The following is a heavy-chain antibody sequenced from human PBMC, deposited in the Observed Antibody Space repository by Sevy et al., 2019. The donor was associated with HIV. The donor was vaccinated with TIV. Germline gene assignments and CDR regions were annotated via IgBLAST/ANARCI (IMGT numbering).Heavy chain of an antibody. V-gene: IGHV3-30*18. J-gene: IGHJ6*02. D-gene: IGHD1-26*01. CDR2: ISHDGINE. CDR3: ANAYSGSYSHSYLYALDV. CDR1: GFSFSYYG. Sequence: GGSLRLSCIGSGFSFSYYGIHWVRQSPGKGLDWVALISHDGINEYYADSVKGRFTISRDNSKNTVYLEMNSLRNEDTAIYFYANAYSGSYSHSYLYALDVWGQRTTVTVSS.